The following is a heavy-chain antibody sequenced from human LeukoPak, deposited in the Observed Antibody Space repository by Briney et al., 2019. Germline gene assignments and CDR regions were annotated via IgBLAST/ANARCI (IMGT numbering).Heavy chain of an antibody. J-gene: IGHJ3*02. CDR3: STGSGHAFDI. V-gene: IGHV3-74*01. CDR1: GFTFSSYW. D-gene: IGHD3-10*01. Sequence: GGSLRLSCAASGFTFSSYWMHWVRQVPGKGLVWVSRINSDGSSTSYADSVKGRFTISRDNAMNTLYVQMNSLRAEDTAVYYCSTGSGHAFDIWGRGTIVTVS. CDR2: INSDGSST.